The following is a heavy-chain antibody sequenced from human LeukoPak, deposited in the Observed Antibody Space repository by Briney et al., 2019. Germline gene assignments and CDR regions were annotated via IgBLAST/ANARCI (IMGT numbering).Heavy chain of an antibody. Sequence: GGSLRLSCAASGFTFSSYGMHWVRQAPGKGLEWVAVISYDGSNKYYADSVKGRFTISRDNSKNTLYLQMNSLRAEDTAVYYCAKDMVGALDYWGQGTLVTVSS. CDR1: GFTFSSYG. V-gene: IGHV3-30*18. CDR3: AKDMVGALDY. CDR2: ISYDGSNK. J-gene: IGHJ4*02. D-gene: IGHD1-26*01.